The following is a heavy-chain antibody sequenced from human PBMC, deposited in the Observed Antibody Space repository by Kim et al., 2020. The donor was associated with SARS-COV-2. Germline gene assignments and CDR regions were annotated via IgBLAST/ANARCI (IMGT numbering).Heavy chain of an antibody. D-gene: IGHD3-22*01. CDR3: ASAQPTPRYYYDSSGLDI. Sequence: ASVKVSCKASGYTFTSYAMNWVRQAPGQGLEWMGWINTNTGNPTYAQGFTGRFVFSLDTSVSTAYLQISSLKAEDTAVYYCASAQPTPRYYYDSSGLDIWGQGTMVTVSS. V-gene: IGHV7-4-1*02. CDR1: GYTFTSYA. J-gene: IGHJ3*02. CDR2: INTNTGNP.